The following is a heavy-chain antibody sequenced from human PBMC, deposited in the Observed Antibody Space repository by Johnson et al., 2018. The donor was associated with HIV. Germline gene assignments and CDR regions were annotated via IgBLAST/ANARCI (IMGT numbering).Heavy chain of an antibody. Sequence: GSIGYADSVKGRFTISRDNSKNTLYLQMNSLRAEDTAVYYCARDAGVDDAFDIWGQGTMVTVSS. J-gene: IGHJ3*02. CDR2: GSI. CDR3: ARDAGVDDAFDI. V-gene: IGHV3-53*01. D-gene: IGHD3-3*01.